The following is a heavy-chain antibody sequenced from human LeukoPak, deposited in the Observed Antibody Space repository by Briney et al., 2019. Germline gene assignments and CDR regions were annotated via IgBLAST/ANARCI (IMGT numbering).Heavy chain of an antibody. J-gene: IGHJ4*02. CDR3: ARRRIAAAGSFDY. CDR2: INHSGST. D-gene: IGHD6-13*01. V-gene: IGHV4-34*01. Sequence: SETVSLTCAVYGGSFSGYYWSWIRQPPGKGLEWIGEINHSGSTNYNPSLKSRVTISVDTSKNQFSLKLSSVTAADTAVYYCARRRIAAAGSFDYWGQGTLVTVSS. CDR1: GGSFSGYY.